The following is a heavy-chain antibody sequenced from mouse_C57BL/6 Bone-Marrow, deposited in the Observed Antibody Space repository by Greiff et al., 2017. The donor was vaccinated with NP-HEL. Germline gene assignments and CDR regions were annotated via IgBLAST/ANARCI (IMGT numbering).Heavy chain of an antibody. D-gene: IGHD1-1*01. J-gene: IGHJ2*01. Sequence: VQLQQPGAELVMPGASVKLSCKASGYTFTSYWLHWVKQRPGQGLEWIGEIDPSDSYPNYNLKFKGQSTLTVDKSSSTAYMQLSSLPSEDSAVYYCARKGLRWRLDYWGQRTTLTVSS. CDR2: IDPSDSYP. CDR1: GYTFTSYW. CDR3: ARKGLRWRLDY. V-gene: IGHV1-69*01.